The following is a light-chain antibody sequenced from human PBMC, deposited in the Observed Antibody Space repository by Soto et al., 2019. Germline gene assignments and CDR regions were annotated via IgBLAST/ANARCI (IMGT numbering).Light chain of an antibody. CDR2: GAS. V-gene: IGKV3-15*01. J-gene: IGKJ1*01. Sequence: EIVMTQSPATLSVSPGERDPLSCRASQSVGSNLAWYQQKPGQAPRLLIYGASTRATGIPARFSGSGYGTDFTLTISSLQSEDCAMYFCQQYNNWPPDRTFGQGTKVEIK. CDR3: QQYNNWPPDRT. CDR1: QSVGSN.